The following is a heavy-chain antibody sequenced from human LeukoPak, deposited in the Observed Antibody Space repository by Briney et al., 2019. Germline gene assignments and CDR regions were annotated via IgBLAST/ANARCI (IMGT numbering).Heavy chain of an antibody. Sequence: AGGSLRLSCAASGFAFSNAWMSWVRQAPGKGLEWVANIKQDGSEKYYVDSVKGRFTISRDNAKNSLYLQMNSLRAEDTAVYYCARDHLPPDSGYDSGAFDIWGQGTMVTVSS. J-gene: IGHJ3*02. D-gene: IGHD5-12*01. V-gene: IGHV3-7*01. CDR2: IKQDGSEK. CDR3: ARDHLPPDSGYDSGAFDI. CDR1: GFAFSNAW.